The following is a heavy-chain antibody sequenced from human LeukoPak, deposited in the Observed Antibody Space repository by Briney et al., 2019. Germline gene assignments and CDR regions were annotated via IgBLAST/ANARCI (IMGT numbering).Heavy chain of an antibody. D-gene: IGHD3-22*01. V-gene: IGHV3-74*01. J-gene: IGHJ4*02. CDR3: ARARSGYYSDY. Sequence: GGSLRLSCAASGFTFSNYWMHWVRQAPGKGLVWVSRINTDGSSTGYADSVKGRFTTSRDNAKNTLYLQMNSLRVEDTAVYFCARARSGYYSDYWGQGTLVTVSS. CDR1: GFTFSNYW. CDR2: INTDGSST.